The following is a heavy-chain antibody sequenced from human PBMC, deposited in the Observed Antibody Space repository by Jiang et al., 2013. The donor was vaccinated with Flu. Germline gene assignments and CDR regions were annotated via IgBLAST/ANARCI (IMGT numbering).Heavy chain of an antibody. J-gene: IGHJ5*02. D-gene: IGHD3-10*01. Sequence: SLKSRVTISVDTSKNQFSLKLSSVTAADTAVYYCARLLLWFGELHWFDPWGQGTLVTVSS. V-gene: IGHV4-39*01. CDR3: ARLLLWFGELHWFDP.